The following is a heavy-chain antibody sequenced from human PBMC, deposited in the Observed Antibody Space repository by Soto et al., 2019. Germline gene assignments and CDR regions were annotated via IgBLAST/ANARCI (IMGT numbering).Heavy chain of an antibody. V-gene: IGHV1-18*01. J-gene: IGHJ4*02. CDR1: GYTFTTYG. Sequence: QVQLVQSGAEVKKPGASVKVSCKASGYTFTTYGISWVRQAPGQGLEWMGWISGYNGNTNYAQKFQGRVTMTTDTSTRTAYTELRSLRSADTDVYYCAKGYNYGYGDYWGLCTLITVSS. CDR2: ISGYNGNT. CDR3: AKGYNYGYGDY. D-gene: IGHD5-18*01.